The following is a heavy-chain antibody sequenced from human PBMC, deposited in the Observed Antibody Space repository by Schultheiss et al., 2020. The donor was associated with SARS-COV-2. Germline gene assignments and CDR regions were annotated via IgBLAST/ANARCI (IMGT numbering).Heavy chain of an antibody. CDR1: GFTFSSYG. D-gene: IGHD2-21*02. Sequence: GGSLRLSCAASGFTFSSYGMHWVRQAPGKGLEWVSSISSSSSYIYYADSVKGRFTISRDNAKNSLYLQMNSLRAEDTAVYYCARRADMTPTLGAFDIWGQGTMVTVSS. CDR3: ARRADMTPTLGAFDI. CDR2: ISSSSSYI. J-gene: IGHJ3*02. V-gene: IGHV3-21*01.